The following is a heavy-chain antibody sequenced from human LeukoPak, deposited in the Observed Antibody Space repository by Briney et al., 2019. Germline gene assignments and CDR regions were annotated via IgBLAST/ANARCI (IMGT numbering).Heavy chain of an antibody. CDR3: ARGVVTAILGNDYYYGMDV. Sequence: SQTLSLTCAISGDSVSSNSAAWIWSRQSPSRVLQWLGRTYYRSKWYNDNAVSVKSRITSSPDTSQKHFSMQLNSLTPEDTAVDYSARGVVTAILGNDYYYGMDVWGQGTTVTVSS. CDR2: TYYRSKWYN. V-gene: IGHV6-1*01. D-gene: IGHD2-21*02. J-gene: IGHJ6*02. CDR1: GDSVSSNSAA.